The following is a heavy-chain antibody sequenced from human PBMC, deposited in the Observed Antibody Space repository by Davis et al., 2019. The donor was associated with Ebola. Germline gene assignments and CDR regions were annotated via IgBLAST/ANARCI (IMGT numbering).Heavy chain of an antibody. CDR1: GYTFTGHY. Sequence: ASVKVSCKTSGYTFTGHYIQWVRQAPGQGLEWMGRIIPILGIANYAQKFQGRVTMTTDTSTSTIYMELSSLKSDDTAIYYCARGGRDGYNYWYFDLWGRGTLVTVSS. D-gene: IGHD5-24*01. CDR2: IIPILGIA. V-gene: IGHV1-46*01. J-gene: IGHJ2*01. CDR3: ARGGRDGYNYWYFDL.